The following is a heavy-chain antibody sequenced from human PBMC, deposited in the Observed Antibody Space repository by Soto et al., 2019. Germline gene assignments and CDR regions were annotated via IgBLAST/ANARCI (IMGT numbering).Heavy chain of an antibody. V-gene: IGHV1-18*01. J-gene: IGHJ4*02. CDR3: TRVGTPIAY. CDR2: ISAYNGNT. D-gene: IGHD2-15*01. Sequence: QVQLVQSGAEVKKPGASVKVSCKASSYTFTNFGISWVRQAPGLGLEWMGWISAYNGNTNYAQNFQGRVTMTTDTSMSTAYSELRSLTSDATAVYYCTRVGTPIAYWGQGTLVTVAS. CDR1: SYTFTNFG.